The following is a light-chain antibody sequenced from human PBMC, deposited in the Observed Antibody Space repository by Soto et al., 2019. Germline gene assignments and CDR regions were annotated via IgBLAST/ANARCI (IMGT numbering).Light chain of an antibody. V-gene: IGKV3-11*01. CDR2: DVS. J-gene: IGKJ3*01. CDR3: HQRSNWPHT. CDR1: QSFGSS. Sequence: EVVLTQSPATLSLSPGERATLSCRASQSFGSSLAWYQQKPGQAPRLLIHDVSNRAAGIPARFSDSGSGTDFSLTISSLEPEDFAVYYCHQRSNWPHTFGPGTKVDIK.